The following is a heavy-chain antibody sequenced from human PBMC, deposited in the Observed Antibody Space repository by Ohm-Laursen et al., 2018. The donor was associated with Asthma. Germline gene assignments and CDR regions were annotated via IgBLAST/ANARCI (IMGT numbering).Heavy chain of an antibody. CDR2: IWYDGSNK. CDR3: ARDAARTFDY. Sequence: RSLRLSCTASGFTFSSYGMHWVRQAPGKGLEWVAVIWYDGSNKYYADSVKGRFTISRDNSKNTLYLQMNSLRAEDTAVYYCARDAARTFDYWGQGTLVTVSS. CDR1: GFTFSSYG. V-gene: IGHV3-33*01. J-gene: IGHJ4*02. D-gene: IGHD2-8*01.